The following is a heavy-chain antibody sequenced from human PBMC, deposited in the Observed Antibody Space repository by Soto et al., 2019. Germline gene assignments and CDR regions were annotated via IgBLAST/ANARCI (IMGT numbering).Heavy chain of an antibody. J-gene: IGHJ4*02. CDR2: ISYDGSNK. Sequence: GGSQRLSCAASGFTFSNYGMHWVRQTPGKGLEWVTVISYDGSNKYYADSVKGRFTISRDNSKNTLHLQMNSLRAEDTAVYYCAKDLQWLVQGPYYWGQGTLVTVSS. D-gene: IGHD6-19*01. V-gene: IGHV3-30*18. CDR1: GFTFSNYG. CDR3: AKDLQWLVQGPYY.